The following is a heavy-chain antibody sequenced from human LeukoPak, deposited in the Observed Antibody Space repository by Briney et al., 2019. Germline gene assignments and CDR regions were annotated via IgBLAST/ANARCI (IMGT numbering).Heavy chain of an antibody. J-gene: IGHJ2*01. CDR1: GFTFSSYA. Sequence: PGGSLRLSCAASGFTFSSYAMSWVRQAPGKGLEWVSAISGSGGSTYYADSVKGRFTISRDNSKNTLYLQMNSLRAEDTAVYYCARGGQQLDDCYFDLWGRGTLVTVSS. D-gene: IGHD6-13*01. V-gene: IGHV3-23*01. CDR3: ARGGQQLDDCYFDL. CDR2: ISGSGGST.